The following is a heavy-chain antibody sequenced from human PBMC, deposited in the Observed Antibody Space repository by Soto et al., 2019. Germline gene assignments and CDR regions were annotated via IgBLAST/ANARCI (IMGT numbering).Heavy chain of an antibody. V-gene: IGHV3-21*01. D-gene: IGHD3-22*01. CDR1: GFTFSSYS. Sequence: GGSLRLSCAASGFTFSSYSMNWVRQAPGKGLEWVSSISSSSSYIYYADSVKGRFTISRDNAKNSLYLQMNSLRAEDTAVYYCARAVGDYYDSSGYYYESAEYFQHWGQGTLVTVSS. CDR3: ARAVGDYYDSSGYYYESAEYFQH. CDR2: ISSSSSYI. J-gene: IGHJ1*01.